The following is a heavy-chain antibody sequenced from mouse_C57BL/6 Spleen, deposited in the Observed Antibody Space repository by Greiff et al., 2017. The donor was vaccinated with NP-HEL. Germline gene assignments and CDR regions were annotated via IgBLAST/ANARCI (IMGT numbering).Heavy chain of an antibody. CDR2: INPSSGYT. Sequence: VQLQQSGAELAKPGASVKLSCKASGYTFTSYWMHWVKQRPGQGLEWIGYINPSSGYTKYNQKFKDKATLTADKSSSTAYMQLSSLTYEDYAVYYCAREDEDRSGYVGYWGQGTTLTVSS. D-gene: IGHD3-2*02. V-gene: IGHV1-7*01. CDR3: AREDEDRSGYVGY. J-gene: IGHJ2*01. CDR1: GYTFTSYW.